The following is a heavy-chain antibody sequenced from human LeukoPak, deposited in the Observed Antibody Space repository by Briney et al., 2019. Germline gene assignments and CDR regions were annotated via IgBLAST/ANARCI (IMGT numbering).Heavy chain of an antibody. J-gene: IGHJ6*02. Sequence: GGSLRLSCAASKFTFGSFWMNWVRLVPGKGLLWVSRINPEGSDTEYADPVKGRFTVSRDNTRNTLYLDMRSLSVQDSGLYYCARVRNGYSSGLDVWGPGTWVTVSS. CDR2: INPEGSDT. D-gene: IGHD2-15*01. V-gene: IGHV3-74*01. CDR3: ARVRNGYSSGLDV. CDR1: KFTFGSFW.